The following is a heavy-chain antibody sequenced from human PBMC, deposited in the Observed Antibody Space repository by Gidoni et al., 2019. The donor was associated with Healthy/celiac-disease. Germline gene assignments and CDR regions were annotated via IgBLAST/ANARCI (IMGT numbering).Heavy chain of an antibody. CDR2: INPNSGGT. Sequence: QLQLVQSGAEVKKPGASVKVSCKASGYTFTGDYMHWVRQAPGQGLEWMGWINPNSGGTNYAQKFQGRVTMTRDTSISTAYMELSRLRSDDTAVYYCARVGLVGATVYGMDVWGQGTTVTVSS. D-gene: IGHD1-26*01. CDR1: GYTFTGDY. J-gene: IGHJ6*02. CDR3: ARVGLVGATVYGMDV. V-gene: IGHV1-2*02.